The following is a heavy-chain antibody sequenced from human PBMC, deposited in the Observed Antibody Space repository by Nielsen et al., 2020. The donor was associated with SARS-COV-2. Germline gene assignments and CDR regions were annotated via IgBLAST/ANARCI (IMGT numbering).Heavy chain of an antibody. CDR3: ARGGRITFGGADDAFDI. Sequence: SETLSLTCAVSGGSISRGGYSWSWIRQPPGKGLEWIGYIYHSGRTYYNPSLKSRVTISVDRSKNQFSLKLSPVTAADTAVYYCARGGRITFGGADDAFDIWGQGTMVTVSS. D-gene: IGHD3-16*01. V-gene: IGHV4-30-2*01. J-gene: IGHJ3*02. CDR2: IYHSGRT. CDR1: GGSISRGGYS.